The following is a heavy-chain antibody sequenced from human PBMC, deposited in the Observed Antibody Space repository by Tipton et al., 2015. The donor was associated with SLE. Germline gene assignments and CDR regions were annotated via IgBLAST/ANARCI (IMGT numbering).Heavy chain of an antibody. CDR1: GGSISSSSYY. D-gene: IGHD6-13*01. CDR2: ISDSGNT. V-gene: IGHV4-61*05. J-gene: IGHJ2*01. CDR3: ARTAAAGNWYFDL. Sequence: TLSLTCTVSGGSISSSSYYWIWLRQPPGRGLEWIGYISDSGNTNYNPSLVSRVTISVDTSKNQFSLNVRSVTAADTAMYYCARTAAAGNWYFDLWGRGTLVTVSS.